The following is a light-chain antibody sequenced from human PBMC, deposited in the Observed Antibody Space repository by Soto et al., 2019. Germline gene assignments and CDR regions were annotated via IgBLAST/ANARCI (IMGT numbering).Light chain of an antibody. CDR3: QQYGSSPYT. Sequence: DIVLTQSPGTLSLSPGERATLSCRASQSVSSNYLAWYQQKPGQAPRLLIYGASSGVTGIPDRFSGSGSGTDFTLTISRLEPEDFAVYYCQQYGSSPYTFGQGTKLEI. CDR1: QSVSSNY. CDR2: GAS. J-gene: IGKJ2*01. V-gene: IGKV3-20*01.